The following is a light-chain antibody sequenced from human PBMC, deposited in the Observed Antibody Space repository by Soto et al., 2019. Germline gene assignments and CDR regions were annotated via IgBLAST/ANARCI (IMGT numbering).Light chain of an antibody. CDR1: QSVFYSSNNKNY. Sequence: DIVMTQSPDSLAVSLGERATINCKSSQSVFYSSNNKNYLAWYQQKPGQPPKLLIYWASTRESGVPDRFSGSGSGTDVTLTISSLQAEDVAVYYCQQYYGTPYTFGQGTKLEIK. CDR2: WAS. V-gene: IGKV4-1*01. CDR3: QQYYGTPYT. J-gene: IGKJ2*01.